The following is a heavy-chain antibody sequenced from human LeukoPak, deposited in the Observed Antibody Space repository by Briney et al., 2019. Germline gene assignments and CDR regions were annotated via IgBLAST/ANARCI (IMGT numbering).Heavy chain of an antibody. CDR2: IKQDGSEK. J-gene: IGHJ6*02. Sequence: PGGSLRLSCAASGFTFGSYWMSWVRQAPGKGLEWVANIKQDGSEKYYVDSVKGRFTISRDNAKNSLYLQMNSLRDEDTAVYYCARDGPASIAAAGTGYYYYGMDVWGQGTTVTVSS. CDR3: ARDGPASIAAAGTGYYYYGMDV. CDR1: GFTFGSYW. V-gene: IGHV3-7*01. D-gene: IGHD6-13*01.